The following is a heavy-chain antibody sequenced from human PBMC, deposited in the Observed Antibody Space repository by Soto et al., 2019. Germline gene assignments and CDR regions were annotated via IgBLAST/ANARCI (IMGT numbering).Heavy chain of an antibody. J-gene: IGHJ4*02. Sequence: PGGSLILSCAASGFTVSSNYMSWVRQAPGKGLEWVSVIYSGGSTYYADSVKGRFTISRDNSKNTLYLQMNSLRAEDTAVYYCARDQGYSHYWGQGTLVTVSS. CDR3: ARDQGYSHY. V-gene: IGHV3-66*01. CDR2: IYSGGST. D-gene: IGHD5-18*01. CDR1: GFTVSSNY.